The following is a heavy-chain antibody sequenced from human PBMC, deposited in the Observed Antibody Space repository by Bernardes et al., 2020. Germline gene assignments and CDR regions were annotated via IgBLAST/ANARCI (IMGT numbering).Heavy chain of an antibody. J-gene: IGHJ5*02. V-gene: IGHV3-48*02. CDR1: GFTFSSYS. CDR2: ISSSSTI. D-gene: IGHD6-13*01. CDR3: ARELGYSSSNDP. Sequence: GGSLRLSCAASGFTFSSYSMNWVRQAPGKGLEWVSYISSSSTIYYADSVKGRFTISRDNAKNSLYLQMNSLRDEDTAVYYCARELGYSSSNDPWGQGTLVTVSS.